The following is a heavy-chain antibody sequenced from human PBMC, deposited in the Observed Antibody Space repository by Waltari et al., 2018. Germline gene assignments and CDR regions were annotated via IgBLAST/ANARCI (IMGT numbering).Heavy chain of an antibody. J-gene: IGHJ4*02. CDR2: IYYSGST. D-gene: IGHD6-19*01. V-gene: IGHV4-59*11. CDR3: ARESVAGRDY. Sequence: QVQLQESGPGLVKPSGTLSLTCTVSGGSISSHYWSWIRQPPGKGLEWIGYIYYSGSTNSNPALKGRVTISVDTSKIQFSLKLSSVTAADTAVYYCARESVAGRDYWGQGTLVTVSS. CDR1: GGSISSHY.